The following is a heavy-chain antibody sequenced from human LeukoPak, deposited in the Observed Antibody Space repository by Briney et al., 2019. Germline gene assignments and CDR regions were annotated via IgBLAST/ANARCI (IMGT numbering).Heavy chain of an antibody. CDR3: ARVRQQLVPAYFDY. J-gene: IGHJ4*02. D-gene: IGHD6-13*01. CDR2: INHSGST. CDR1: GESFSEYY. Sequence: SETLSLTCTVYGESFSEYYWSWIRQPPGKGLEWIGEINHSGSTNYNPSLTGRVTISVDTSKNQFSLKLSSVTAADTAVYYCARVRQQLVPAYFDYWGQGTLVTVSS. V-gene: IGHV4-34*01.